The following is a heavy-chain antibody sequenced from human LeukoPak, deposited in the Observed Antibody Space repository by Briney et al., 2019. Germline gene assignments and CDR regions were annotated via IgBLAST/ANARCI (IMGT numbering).Heavy chain of an antibody. D-gene: IGHD1-26*01. CDR2: IYYSGST. Sequence: SQTLSLTCTVSGGSISSSSYYWGWIRQPPGKGLEWIGSIYYSGSTYYNPSLKSRVTISVDTSKNQFSLKLSSVTAADTAVYYCASQVGATISDFDYWGQGTLVTVSS. J-gene: IGHJ4*02. CDR3: ASQVGATISDFDY. CDR1: GGSISSSSYY. V-gene: IGHV4-39*01.